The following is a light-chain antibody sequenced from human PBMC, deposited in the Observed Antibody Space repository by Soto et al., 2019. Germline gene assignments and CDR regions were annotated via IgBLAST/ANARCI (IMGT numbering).Light chain of an antibody. CDR3: SSYTRTSALV. J-gene: IGLJ1*01. CDR2: EVI. Sequence: QSALTQPVSVSGSPGKTITVSCTGTSSDVGGYGSVSWFQQHPGKAPKLMIYEVINRPSGVSNRFSGSKSGNTAYLTTSGLQPEDEADYYCSSYTRTSALVFGSGTKVTVL. CDR1: SSDVGGYGS. V-gene: IGLV2-14*01.